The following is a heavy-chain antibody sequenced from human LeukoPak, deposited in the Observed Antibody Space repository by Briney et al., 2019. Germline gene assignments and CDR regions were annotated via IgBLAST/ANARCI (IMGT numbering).Heavy chain of an antibody. Sequence: PGGSLRLSCAASGFTFSSYAMSWVRQAPGKGLEWVANIKQDGREKYYVDSVKGRFTISRDNANNSLYLQMNSLRAGDTAVYSCAKEGGGISQLPPFDYWGQGTLVTVPP. CDR1: GFTFSSYA. V-gene: IGHV3-7*01. D-gene: IGHD4-23*01. J-gene: IGHJ4*02. CDR3: AKEGGGISQLPPFDY. CDR2: IKQDGREK.